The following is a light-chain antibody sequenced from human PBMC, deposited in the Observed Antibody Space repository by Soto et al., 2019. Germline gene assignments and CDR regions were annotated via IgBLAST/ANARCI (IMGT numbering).Light chain of an antibody. CDR3: QQSHSFPPT. Sequence: DIQMTQSPSSVSASIGDRVTITCRASQNIRFWLAWYQQQPGKAPKALIRGASSLQPGVPSRFSGSGSGTDFTLTIISPQPEDFATYYCQQSHSFPPTFGGGTKVEI. CDR2: GAS. V-gene: IGKV1D-12*01. CDR1: QNIRFW. J-gene: IGKJ4*01.